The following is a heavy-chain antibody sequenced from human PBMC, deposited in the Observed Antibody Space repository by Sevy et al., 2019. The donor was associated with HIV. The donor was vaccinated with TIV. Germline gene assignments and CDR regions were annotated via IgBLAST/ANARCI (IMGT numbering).Heavy chain of an antibody. CDR2: ISSSGTSI. V-gene: IGHV3-48*02. CDR3: AIDWVAGGAFDI. J-gene: IGHJ3*02. D-gene: IGHD1-26*01. CDR1: GFTFSSYT. Sequence: GGSLRLSCATSGFTFSSYTMNWVRQAPGKGLEWISYISSSGTSIYYADSVKGRFTISRDNAKDSLYLQMNSLRDEDTAVYYCAIDWVAGGAFDIWGQGTMVTVSS.